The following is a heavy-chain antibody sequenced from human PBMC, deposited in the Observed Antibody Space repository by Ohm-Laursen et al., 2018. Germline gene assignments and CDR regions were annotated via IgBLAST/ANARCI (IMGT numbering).Heavy chain of an antibody. CDR1: GFIFRNFG. Sequence: SLRLSCAASGFIFRNFGMHWVRQAPGKGLEWVAAIWYDGSNKYYADSVKGRFTISRGNSRNTLYLQMDSMRAEDTAIYYCARLWGHNYDPGVDFWGQGTLVTVSS. CDR3: ARLWGHNYDPGVDF. J-gene: IGHJ4*02. V-gene: IGHV3-33*01. D-gene: IGHD5-18*01. CDR2: IWYDGSNK.